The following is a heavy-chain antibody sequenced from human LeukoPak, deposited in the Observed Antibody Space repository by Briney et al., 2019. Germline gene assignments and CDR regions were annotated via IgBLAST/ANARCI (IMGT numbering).Heavy chain of an antibody. J-gene: IGHJ3*02. CDR2: VSSSGTT. D-gene: IGHD2/OR15-2a*01. CDR3: ARDIGIYPHVAFDI. V-gene: IGHV4-61*02. Sequence: NPSQTLSLTCTVSGGSISSGTYYWTWIRQPAGKGLEWIGRVSSSGTTNYNPYNPSLKCRVTISVDTSKNQFSLELSSVTAADTAVYYCARDIGIYPHVAFDIWGQGTLVTVSS. CDR1: GGSISSGTYY.